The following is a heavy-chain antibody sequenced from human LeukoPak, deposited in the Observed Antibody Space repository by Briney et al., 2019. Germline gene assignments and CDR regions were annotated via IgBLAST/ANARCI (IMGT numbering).Heavy chain of an antibody. CDR2: ITASGTAM. Sequence: GGSLRLSCAASGFTFSSYSMNWVRQAPGKGLEWVSHITASGTAMFYADSVKGRFTISRDNSKNTLYLQMNSLRAEDTAVYYCAKGIRAGYKQYYFDYWGQGTLVTVSS. CDR1: GFTFSSYS. J-gene: IGHJ4*02. V-gene: IGHV3-23*01. CDR3: AKGIRAGYKQYYFDY. D-gene: IGHD5-24*01.